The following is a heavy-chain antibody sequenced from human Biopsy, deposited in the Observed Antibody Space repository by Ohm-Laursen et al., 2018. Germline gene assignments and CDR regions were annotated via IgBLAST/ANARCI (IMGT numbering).Heavy chain of an antibody. CDR1: GDSISGYY. D-gene: IGHD1-26*01. CDR2: ILSTGST. V-gene: IGHV4-59*01. Sequence: TPSLTCAVSGDSISGYYWNWIRQPPGKRLEWIGYILSTGSTDYNPSLQSRVSISLDLSTDQFSLKVDSVTAADTAVYYCARVVGAATGFDSWGRGTPVIVSS. CDR3: ARVVGAATGFDS. J-gene: IGHJ4*02.